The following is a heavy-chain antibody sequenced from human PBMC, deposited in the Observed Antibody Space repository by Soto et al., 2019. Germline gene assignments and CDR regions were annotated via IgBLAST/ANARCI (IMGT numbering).Heavy chain of an antibody. CDR1: GYTFTSYA. CDR2: INAGNGNT. CDR3: ARRPAYIETSSGYFFDY. J-gene: IGHJ4*02. V-gene: IGHV1-3*01. D-gene: IGHD3-22*01. Sequence: ASVKVSCKASGYTFTSYAMHWVRQAPGQRLEWMGWINAGNGNTKYSQKFQGRVTITRDTSASTAYMELSSLRSEDTAVYYCARRPAYIETSSGYFFDYWGQGTLGTISS.